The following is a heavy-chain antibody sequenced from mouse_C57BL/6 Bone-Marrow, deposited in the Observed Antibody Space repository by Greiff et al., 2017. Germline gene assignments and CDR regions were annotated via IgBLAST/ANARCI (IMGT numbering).Heavy chain of an antibody. J-gene: IGHJ2*01. CDR2: IDPSDSYT. CDR1: GYTFTSYW. Sequence: VQLQQPGAELVRPGTSVKLSCKASGYTFTSYWLHWVKQRPGQGLEWIGVIDPSDSYTNYNQKFKGKATLTVDTSSSTAYMQLSSLTSEDSSVYYCARVVHNYGSSYDYFDYWGQGTTLTVSS. V-gene: IGHV1-59*01. D-gene: IGHD1-1*01. CDR3: ARVVHNYGSSYDYFDY.